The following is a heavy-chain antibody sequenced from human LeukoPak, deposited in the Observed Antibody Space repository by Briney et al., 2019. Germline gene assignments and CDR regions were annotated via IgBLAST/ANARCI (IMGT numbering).Heavy chain of an antibody. CDR3: ARRAYYDSSGYYPASGYFDL. CDR1: GGSIFSYY. CDR2: IYSNGIT. V-gene: IGHV4-4*09. J-gene: IGHJ2*01. D-gene: IGHD3-22*01. Sequence: SETLSLTCTVSGGSIFSYYFNWVRQPPGKGLEWIGYIYSNGITSYNPSLRSRSTISIATSKNQFSLRLTSVTAADTATYYCARRAYYDSSGYYPASGYFDLWGRGTLVTVSS.